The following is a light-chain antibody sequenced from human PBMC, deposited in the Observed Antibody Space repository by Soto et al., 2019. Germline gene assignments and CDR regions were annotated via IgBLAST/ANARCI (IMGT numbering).Light chain of an antibody. Sequence: EIVLTQSPGTLSLSPGERATLSCRASQSVSSNHLAWYQQRTGQAPRVVIYGAFTRATGIPERFSDSGSGTAFTITISRLEPEEFAVYYCQQDGRSPFTFGPATNVDI. CDR3: QQDGRSPFT. CDR2: GAF. CDR1: QSVSSNH. V-gene: IGKV3-20*01. J-gene: IGKJ3*01.